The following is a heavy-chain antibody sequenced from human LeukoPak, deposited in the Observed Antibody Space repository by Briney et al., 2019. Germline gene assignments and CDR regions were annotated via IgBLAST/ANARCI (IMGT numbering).Heavy chain of an antibody. Sequence: PSETLSLTCSVSGGSISSYYWSWIRQPPGKGLEWIGYIYYSGRTSYNPSLKSRVTISVDTSKNQFSLRLSSVTAADTAVYYCAPPPYYYEANGYSVAWGQGTLVTVSS. D-gene: IGHD3-22*01. J-gene: IGHJ5*02. CDR1: GGSISSYY. CDR2: IYYSGRT. V-gene: IGHV4-59*12. CDR3: APPPYYYEANGYSVA.